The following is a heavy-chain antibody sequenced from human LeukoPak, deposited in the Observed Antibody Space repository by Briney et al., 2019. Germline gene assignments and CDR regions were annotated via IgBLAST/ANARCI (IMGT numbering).Heavy chain of an antibody. CDR3: ARDMGRYCSSTSCYAFDI. D-gene: IGHD2-2*01. CDR2: IIPIFGTA. V-gene: IGHV1-69*05. CDR1: GGTFSSYA. Sequence: SVKVSCKASGGTFSSYAISWVRQAPGQGLEWMGGIIPIFGTANYAQKFQGRVTITTDESTSTAYMELSSLRSEDTAVYYCARDMGRYCSSTSCYAFDIWGQGTMVTVSS. J-gene: IGHJ3*02.